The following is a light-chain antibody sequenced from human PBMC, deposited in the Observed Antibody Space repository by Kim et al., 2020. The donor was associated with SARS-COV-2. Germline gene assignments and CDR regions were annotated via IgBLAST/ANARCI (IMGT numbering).Light chain of an antibody. Sequence: ASVGDRVTITCRASQGISNYLAWYQQKPGKVPKLLIHAASTLQSGVPSRFSGSGSGTDFTLTISSLQPEDAATYYCQKYNSAPQTFGQGTKVDIK. CDR1: QGISNY. J-gene: IGKJ1*01. CDR3: QKYNSAPQT. CDR2: AAS. V-gene: IGKV1-27*01.